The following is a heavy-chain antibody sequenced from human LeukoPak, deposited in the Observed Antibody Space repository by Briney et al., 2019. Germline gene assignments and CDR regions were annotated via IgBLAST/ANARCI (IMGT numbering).Heavy chain of an antibody. CDR2: TYYRSKWYN. Sequence: KQSQTLSLTCAISGDSVSSNSAAWNWIRQSPSRGLEWLGRTYYRSKWYNDYAVSVKSRITINPDTSKNQFSLQLNSVTPEDTAVYYCARGASPDQLLWFGSHYYGMDVWGQGTTVTVSS. CDR3: ARGASPDQLLWFGSHYYGMDV. CDR1: GDSVSSNSAA. J-gene: IGHJ6*02. V-gene: IGHV6-1*01. D-gene: IGHD3-10*01.